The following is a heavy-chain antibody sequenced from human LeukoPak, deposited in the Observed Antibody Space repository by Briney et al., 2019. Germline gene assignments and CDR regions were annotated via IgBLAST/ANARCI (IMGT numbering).Heavy chain of an antibody. V-gene: IGHV3-23*01. Sequence: PTGGSLRLSCAASGFTFSSYSMNWVRQAPGKGLEWVSAISGSGGSTYYADSVKGRFTISRDNSKNTLYLQMNSLRAEDTAVYYCAKDASGSYFFDYWGQGTLVTVSS. J-gene: IGHJ4*02. CDR1: GFTFSSYS. CDR2: ISGSGGST. CDR3: AKDASGSYFFDY. D-gene: IGHD1-26*01.